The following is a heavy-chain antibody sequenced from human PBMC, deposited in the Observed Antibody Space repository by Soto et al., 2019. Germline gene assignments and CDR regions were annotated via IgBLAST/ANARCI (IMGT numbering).Heavy chain of an antibody. V-gene: IGHV4-59*08. CDR1: GGSISSYY. D-gene: IGHD3-10*01. CDR2: VHHSWGS. CDR3: ARQGFGPLHGLVDV. Sequence: QVQLQESGPGLVKPSETMSLSCTVSGGSISSYYWSWFRQSPGKRMEWIGYVHHSWGSSYNPSLQSRDAISLDTSKRQFSLKVTSVTATATAVYYCARQGFGPLHGLVDVWGQGTTVTVSS. J-gene: IGHJ6*02.